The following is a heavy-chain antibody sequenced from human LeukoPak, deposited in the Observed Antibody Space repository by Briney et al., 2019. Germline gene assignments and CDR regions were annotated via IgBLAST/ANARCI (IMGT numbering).Heavy chain of an antibody. D-gene: IGHD6-13*01. CDR3: ARSGPIKLAAAGTNWFDP. J-gene: IGHJ5*02. Sequence: SETLSLTCTVSGGSISSSSYYWGWIRQPPGKGLEWIGSIYYSGSTYYNPSLKSRVTISVDTSKNQFSLKLSSVTAADTAVYYCARSGPIKLAAAGTNWFDPWGQGTLVTVSS. CDR2: IYYSGST. CDR1: GGSISSSSYY. V-gene: IGHV4-39*07.